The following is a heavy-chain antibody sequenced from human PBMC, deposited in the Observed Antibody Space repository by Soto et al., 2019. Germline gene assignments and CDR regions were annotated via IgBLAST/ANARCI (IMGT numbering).Heavy chain of an antibody. CDR1: GYTFTDCS. J-gene: IGHJ6*03. CDR2: INTDSGDT. CDR3: ARVMFAINHSYLYMDV. D-gene: IGHD2-21*01. Sequence: QVQLVQSGAEVKKPGASVTVSCKSSGYTFTDCSMHWVRQAPGQGLEWMGWINTDSGDTRYSQKFQGRVTITRDTSANTAYMELTSLRSEDTAVYYCARVMFAINHSYLYMDVWGKGTTVTVSS. V-gene: IGHV1-3*04.